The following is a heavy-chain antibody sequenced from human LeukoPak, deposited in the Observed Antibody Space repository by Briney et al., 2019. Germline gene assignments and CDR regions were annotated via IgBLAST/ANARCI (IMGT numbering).Heavy chain of an antibody. J-gene: IGHJ3*02. CDR1: GGSFSGYY. Sequence: SETLSLTCAVYGGSFSGYYWSWIRQPPGKGLEWIGEITHSGSTNYNPSLKSRVTMSADTSKNHFSLRLSSVTAADTAVYYCARVWLSGYEGLNAFDIWGQGTMVTVSS. V-gene: IGHV4-34*01. CDR2: ITHSGST. CDR3: ARVWLSGYEGLNAFDI. D-gene: IGHD3-22*01.